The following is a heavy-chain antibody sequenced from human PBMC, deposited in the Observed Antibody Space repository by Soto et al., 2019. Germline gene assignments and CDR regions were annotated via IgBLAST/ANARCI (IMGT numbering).Heavy chain of an antibody. J-gene: IGHJ6*02. CDR2: INHSGST. Sequence: AVYGGSFSGYYWSWIRQPPGKGLEWIGEINHSGSTNYNPSLKSRVTISVDTSKNQFSLKLSSVTAADTAVYYCARGGMVRGVTYYYYYGMDVWGQGTTVTVSS. V-gene: IGHV4-34*01. CDR1: GGSFSGYY. D-gene: IGHD3-10*01. CDR3: ARGGMVRGVTYYYYYGMDV.